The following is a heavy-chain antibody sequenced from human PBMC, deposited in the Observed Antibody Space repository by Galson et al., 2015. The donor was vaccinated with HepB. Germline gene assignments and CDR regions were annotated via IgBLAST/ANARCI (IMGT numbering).Heavy chain of an antibody. CDR2: IWYDGNNK. D-gene: IGHD7-27*01. CDR3: AREGWGAGPYYYYGMDV. Sequence: SLRLSCAASGFTFSSYGMHWVRQAPGKGLEWVAVIWYDGNNKYYADSLKGRFTISRDNSKNTLYLQMNSLRAEDTAVYYCAREGWGAGPYYYYGMDVWGQGTTVTVSS. CDR1: GFTFSSYG. J-gene: IGHJ6*02. V-gene: IGHV3-33*01.